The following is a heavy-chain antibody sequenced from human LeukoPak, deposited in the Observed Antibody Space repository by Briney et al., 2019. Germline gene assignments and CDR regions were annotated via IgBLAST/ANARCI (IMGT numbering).Heavy chain of an antibody. CDR1: GYTFTDYY. D-gene: IGHD3-22*01. CDR2: INPNSGGT. Sequence: ASVKVSCKASGYTFTDYYMHWVRQAPGQGLEWMGWINPNSGGTNYAQKLQGRVTLTTDTSTSTAYMELRSLRSDDTAVYYCARQITMIVVVINDPFDIWGQGTMVTVSS. V-gene: IGHV1-2*02. CDR3: ARQITMIVVVINDPFDI. J-gene: IGHJ3*02.